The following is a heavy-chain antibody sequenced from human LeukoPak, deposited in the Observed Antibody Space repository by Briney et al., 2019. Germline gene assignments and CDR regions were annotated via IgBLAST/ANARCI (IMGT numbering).Heavy chain of an antibody. CDR3: ARQYSYDSSGYYPWDY. V-gene: IGHV3-74*01. D-gene: IGHD3-22*01. J-gene: IGHJ4*02. CDR1: GFTFSSYW. Sequence: GGSLRLSCVASGFTFSSYWMHWVRQAPGKGLVWVSRINSDGSSTTYADSVQGRFTISRDNAENTLYLQMNSLRAEDTAMYYCARQYSYDSSGYYPWDYWGQGTLVTVSS. CDR2: INSDGSST.